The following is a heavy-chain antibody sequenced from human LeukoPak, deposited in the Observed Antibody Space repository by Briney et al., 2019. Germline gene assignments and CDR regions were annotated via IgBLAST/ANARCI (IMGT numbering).Heavy chain of an antibody. Sequence: SETLSLTCTVSGGSISSSSYYWGWIRQPPGKGLEWIGSIYYSGSNYYNPSLKSRVTISVDTSKNQFSLKLSSVTAADTAVYYCARDGSDGMIGPYNWFDPWGQGTPVTVSS. CDR1: GGSISSSSYY. J-gene: IGHJ5*02. V-gene: IGHV4-39*07. D-gene: IGHD3-22*01. CDR2: IYYSGSN. CDR3: ARDGSDGMIGPYNWFDP.